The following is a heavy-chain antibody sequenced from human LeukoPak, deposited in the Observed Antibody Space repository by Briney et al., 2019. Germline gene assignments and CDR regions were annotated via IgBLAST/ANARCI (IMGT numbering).Heavy chain of an antibody. Sequence: VASVKVSCKASGGTFSSYAISWVRQATGQGLEWMGWMNPNSGNTGYAQKFQGRVTITRNTSISTAYMELSSLRSEDTAVYYCARVDYYDSSGYYYPWGQGTLVTVSS. V-gene: IGHV1-8*03. J-gene: IGHJ5*02. CDR1: GGTFSSYA. CDR2: MNPNSGNT. CDR3: ARVDYYDSSGYYYP. D-gene: IGHD3-22*01.